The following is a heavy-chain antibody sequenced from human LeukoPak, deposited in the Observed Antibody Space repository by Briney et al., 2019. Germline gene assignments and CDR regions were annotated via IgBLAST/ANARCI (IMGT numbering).Heavy chain of an antibody. Sequence: GGPLRLSCEVSGFTFSNYWMMWVRQAPGKGLEWVASIDEDGSETNYVDSVTGRFTVSRDHAKNSLFLQMNSLRAEDTAVYYCVYSGDYEKGYWGQGTLVTVSS. CDR2: IDEDGSET. J-gene: IGHJ4*02. CDR3: VYSGDYEKGY. V-gene: IGHV3-7*01. CDR1: GFTFSNYW. D-gene: IGHD4-17*01.